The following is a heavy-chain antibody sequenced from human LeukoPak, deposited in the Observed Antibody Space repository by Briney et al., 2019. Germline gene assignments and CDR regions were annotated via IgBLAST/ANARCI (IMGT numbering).Heavy chain of an antibody. CDR3: ARLPNYYGSGIDY. CDR1: GFTFSSYS. Sequence: GVSLRLSCAAPGFTFSSYSMNWVRQAPGKGLEWVSYISSSSSTIYYADSVKGRFTISRDNAKNSLYLQMNSLRAEDTAVYYCARLPNYYGSGIDYWGQGTLVTVSS. V-gene: IGHV3-48*01. D-gene: IGHD3-10*01. CDR2: ISSSSSTI. J-gene: IGHJ4*02.